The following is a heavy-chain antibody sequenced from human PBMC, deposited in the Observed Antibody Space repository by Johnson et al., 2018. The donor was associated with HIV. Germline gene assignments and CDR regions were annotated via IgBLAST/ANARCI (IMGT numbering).Heavy chain of an antibody. V-gene: IGHV3-13*01. Sequence: VQLVESGGGVVQPGGSLRLSCAASGFTFSSYDMHWVRQATGKGLEWVSAIGTAGDTYYPGSVKGRFPISRENAKNSLYLQMNSLRAEDTAVYYCARGTITLIRGVIGSDVWGQGTMVTVSS. CDR2: IGTAGDT. J-gene: IGHJ3*01. CDR3: ARGTITLIRGVIGSDV. CDR1: GFTFSSYD. D-gene: IGHD3-10*01.